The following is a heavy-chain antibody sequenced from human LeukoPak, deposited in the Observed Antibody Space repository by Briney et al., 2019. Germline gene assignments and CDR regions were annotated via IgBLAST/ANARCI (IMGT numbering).Heavy chain of an antibody. J-gene: IGHJ3*02. CDR2: ISGSGGST. V-gene: IGHV3-23*01. CDR1: GFTFSSYA. D-gene: IGHD3-22*01. Sequence: GSLRLSCAASGFTFSSYAMSWVRQAPGKGLEWVSAISGSGGSTYYADSVKGRFTISRDNSKNTLYLQMNSLRAEDTAVYYCAKEIPDYYDSSGYYEGAFDIWGQGTMVTVSS. CDR3: AKEIPDYYDSSGYYEGAFDI.